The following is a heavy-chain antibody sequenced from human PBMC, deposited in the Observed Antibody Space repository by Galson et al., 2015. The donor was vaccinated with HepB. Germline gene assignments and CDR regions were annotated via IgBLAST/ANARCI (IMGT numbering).Heavy chain of an antibody. D-gene: IGHD2-21*01. CDR1: GFTFSSSS. CDR2: ITTDGSRT. CDR3: ARGYCGGDSCYQNHFDY. V-gene: IGHV3-74*01. J-gene: IGHJ4*02. Sequence: SLRLSCAASGFTFSSSSMHWVRQVPGKGLMWVSHITTDGSRTNYADSVKGRFTISRDNAKNTVYLEMNSLRADDTALYYCARGYCGGDSCYQNHFDYWGQGTLVTVSS.